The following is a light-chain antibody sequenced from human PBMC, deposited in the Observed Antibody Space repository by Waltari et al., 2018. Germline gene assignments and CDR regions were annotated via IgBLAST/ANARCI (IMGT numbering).Light chain of an antibody. CDR2: KVS. CDR3: MQGTHWPPIT. J-gene: IGKJ2*01. CDR1: ARLVNREGNTT. Sequence: VVLTQSPLSLPVSLGQPASISCRSSARLVNREGNTTLNWFQQRPGQSPRRLIYKVSNRDSGVPDRFSVSGSGTDFTLKISSVEAEDIGIYYCMQGTHWPPITFGQGTKLEIK. V-gene: IGKV2-30*01.